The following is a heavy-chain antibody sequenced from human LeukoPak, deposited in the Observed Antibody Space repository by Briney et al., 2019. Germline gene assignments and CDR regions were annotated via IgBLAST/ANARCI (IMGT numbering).Heavy chain of an antibody. V-gene: IGHV1-2*02. CDR3: ATDSDSSGYYLGY. CDR2: INPNSGDT. Sequence: ASVKVSCKASGYTFTGYYMHWVRQAPGQGLEWMGWINPNSGDTNYAQNFQGRVTMTRDTSITTAYMELNSLRSEDTAVYYCATDSDSSGYYLGYWGQGTLVTVSS. CDR1: GYTFTGYY. J-gene: IGHJ4*02. D-gene: IGHD3-22*01.